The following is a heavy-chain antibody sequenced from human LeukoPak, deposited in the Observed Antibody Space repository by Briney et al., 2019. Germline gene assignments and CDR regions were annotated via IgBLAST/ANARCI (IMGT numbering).Heavy chain of an antibody. Sequence: GESLKISCKGSGYSFTNYWIAWVRQMPGKGLEWMGIIYPDDSDTRYSPSFQGQVTISADKSISTAYLQWSSLRASDTAMYYCARASRDGYNQNFDHWGQGTLVTVSS. CDR2: IYPDDSDT. CDR1: GYSFTNYW. D-gene: IGHD5-24*01. CDR3: ARASRDGYNQNFDH. V-gene: IGHV5-51*01. J-gene: IGHJ4*02.